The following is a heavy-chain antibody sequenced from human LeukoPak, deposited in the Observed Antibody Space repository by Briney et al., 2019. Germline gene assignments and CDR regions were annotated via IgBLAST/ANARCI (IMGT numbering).Heavy chain of an antibody. D-gene: IGHD3-3*01. CDR3: ARVQHEWLMDY. J-gene: IGHJ4*02. CDR1: GFTFSNAW. V-gene: IGHV3-15*01. Sequence: GGSLRLSCAASGFTFSNAWMSWVRQAPGKGLEWVGRIKSKTDGGTTDYAAPVKGRFTISRDDSKNTLYLQMNSLRAEDTAVYYCARVQHEWLMDYWGQGTLVTVSS. CDR2: IKSKTDGGTT.